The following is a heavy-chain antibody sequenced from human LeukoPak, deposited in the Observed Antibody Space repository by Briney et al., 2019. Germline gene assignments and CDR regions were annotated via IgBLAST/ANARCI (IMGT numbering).Heavy chain of an antibody. D-gene: IGHD6-13*01. CDR1: GGSISSYY. Sequence: SETLSLTCTVSGGSISSYYWSWIRQPPGKGLEWIGYIYYSGSTNYSPSLKSRVTISVDTSKNQFSLKLSSVTAADTAVYYCARLLGSSWYYFDYWGQGTLVTVSS. CDR3: ARLLGSSWYYFDY. J-gene: IGHJ4*02. V-gene: IGHV4-59*08. CDR2: IYYSGST.